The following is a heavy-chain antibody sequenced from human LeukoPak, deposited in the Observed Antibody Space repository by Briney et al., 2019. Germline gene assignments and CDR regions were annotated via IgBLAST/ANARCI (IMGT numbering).Heavy chain of an antibody. Sequence: GGTLRLSCTASVLTFSNYSMTWVRQPPGKGLEWVGNIKDNGSAKYHADSVSGRFTISRDNAKNSPFMQMNSLRAEDTAVYFCARDVSPEELSCSGGSGGTCYYDAFDIWGQGTMVTVSS. CDR3: ARDVSPEELSCSGGSGGTCYYDAFDI. D-gene: IGHD2-15*01. CDR2: IKDNGSAK. V-gene: IGHV3-7*01. CDR1: VLTFSNYS. J-gene: IGHJ3*02.